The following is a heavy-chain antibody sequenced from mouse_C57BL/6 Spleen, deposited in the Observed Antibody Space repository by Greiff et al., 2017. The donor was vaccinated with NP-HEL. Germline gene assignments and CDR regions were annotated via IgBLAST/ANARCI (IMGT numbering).Heavy chain of an antibody. J-gene: IGHJ4*01. V-gene: IGHV10-1*01. CDR2: IRSKSNNYAT. CDR3: VRGALYYYAMDY. Sequence: EVQLVESGGGLVQPKGSLKLSCAASGFSFNTYAMNWVRQAPGKGLEWVARIRSKSNNYATYYADSVKDRFTISRDDSESMLYLQMNNLKTEDTAMYYCVRGALYYYAMDYWGQGTSVTVSS. CDR1: GFSFNTYA.